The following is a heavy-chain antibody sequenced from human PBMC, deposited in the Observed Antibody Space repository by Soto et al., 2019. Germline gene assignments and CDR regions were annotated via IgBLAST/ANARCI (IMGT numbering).Heavy chain of an antibody. CDR3: ASNPYSSSWYS. CDR1: GFTFSSYW. J-gene: IGHJ4*02. V-gene: IGHV3-7*02. CDR2: IKQDGSDK. D-gene: IGHD6-13*01. Sequence: EVQLVESGGGLVQPGGSLRLSCAASGFTFSSYWMSWVRQAPGKGLEWVANIKQDGSDKYYVDSVKGRFTISRDNAKNSLYLQMNSLRAEDTAVYYCASNPYSSSWYSWGQGTLVTVSS.